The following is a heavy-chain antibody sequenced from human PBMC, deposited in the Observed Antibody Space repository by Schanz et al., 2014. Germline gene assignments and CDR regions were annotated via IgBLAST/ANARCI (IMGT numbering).Heavy chain of an antibody. CDR2: IGYDGSEK. CDR1: GLNFDYYG. D-gene: IGHD2-2*01. J-gene: IGHJ6*04. V-gene: IGHV3-33*01. Sequence: QVQLVESGGGVVQPGRSLRLSCATSGLNFDYYGMNWVRQAPGKGLEWVANIGYDGSEKYYVDSVKGRFTISRDNAKNLLYLQMNGLRAEDTAVYFCARDLSSLIQGDVWGKGTTVTVSS. CDR3: ARDLSSLIQGDV.